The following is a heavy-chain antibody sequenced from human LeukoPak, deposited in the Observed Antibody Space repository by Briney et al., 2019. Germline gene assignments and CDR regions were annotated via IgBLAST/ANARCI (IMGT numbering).Heavy chain of an antibody. D-gene: IGHD3-9*01. CDR2: INHSGST. V-gene: IGHV4-34*01. CDR3: ARVRGRYSARYYYYMDV. J-gene: IGHJ6*03. Sequence: SETLSLTCAVYGGSFSGYYWSWIRQPPGKGLEWIGEINHSGSTNYNPSLKSRVTISVDTSKNQFSLKLSSVTAADTAVYYCARVRGRYSARYYYYMDVWGKGTTVTVSS. CDR1: GGSFSGYY.